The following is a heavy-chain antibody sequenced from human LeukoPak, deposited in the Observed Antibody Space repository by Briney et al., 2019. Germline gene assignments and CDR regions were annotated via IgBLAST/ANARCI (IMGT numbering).Heavy chain of an antibody. D-gene: IGHD2-15*01. CDR3: ASRKSYCSGGSCYSGDDY. Sequence: ASVKVSCKDSGYTFTSYDINWVRQAAGQGLEWMGWMNPNSGNTGYAQKFQGRVTMTRNTSISTAYMELSSLRSEDTAVYYCASRKSYCSGGSCYSGDDYWGQGTLVTVSS. CDR1: GYTFTSYD. V-gene: IGHV1-8*01. J-gene: IGHJ4*02. CDR2: MNPNSGNT.